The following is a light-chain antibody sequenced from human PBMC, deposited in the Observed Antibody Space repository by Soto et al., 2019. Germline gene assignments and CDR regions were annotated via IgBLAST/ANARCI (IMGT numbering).Light chain of an antibody. CDR1: SSDVGKYDR. V-gene: IGLV2-18*02. CDR2: EVT. J-gene: IGLJ1*01. CDR3: SSYTSTSRYV. Sequence: SVLTQPPSVYGSPGQSVTISCTGTSSDVGKYDRVSWYQQPPGTAPKLIIYEVTNRPSGVPARFSGSKSGNTASLTISGLQAEDEADYYCSSYTSTSRYVFGAGTKVTVL.